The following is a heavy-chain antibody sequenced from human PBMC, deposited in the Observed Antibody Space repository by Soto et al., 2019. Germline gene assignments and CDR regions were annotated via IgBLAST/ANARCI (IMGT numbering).Heavy chain of an antibody. CDR2: VSSDGSNK. J-gene: IGHJ4*02. CDR3: AKGWQGNYFDY. D-gene: IGHD2-15*01. Sequence: QGQLVESGGGVVQPGGSLRLSCAASGFTFSTYGMHWVRQAPGKGLERVAVVSSDGSNKYYADSVKGRFTISRDNSKNTLYVEMNSLTAEDTAVYYCAKGWQGNYFDYWGQGTLVTVSS. CDR1: GFTFSTYG. V-gene: IGHV3-30*18.